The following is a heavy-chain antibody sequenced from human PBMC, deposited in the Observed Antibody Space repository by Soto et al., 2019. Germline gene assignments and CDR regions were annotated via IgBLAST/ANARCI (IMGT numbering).Heavy chain of an antibody. V-gene: IGHV1-69*01. CDR1: GGTFDSFG. D-gene: IGHD7-27*01. J-gene: IGHJ4*02. CDR2: IIPVFGTI. Sequence: QVHVVQSGAEVKKPGSSVKVPCKAYGGTFDSFGIKWVRQAPGQGLEWVGGIIPVFGTINYAQKFRGRVTITAHASTSTSYMELSSLRSDDTAVYYCAIENWVPGGHYFDYWGQGTLVTVSS. CDR3: AIENWVPGGHYFDY.